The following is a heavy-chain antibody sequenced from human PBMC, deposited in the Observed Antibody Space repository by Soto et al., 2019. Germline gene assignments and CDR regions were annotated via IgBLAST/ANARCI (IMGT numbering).Heavy chain of an antibody. J-gene: IGHJ4*02. CDR2: IYPGDSDN. V-gene: IGHV5-51*01. Sequence: GESLKIACQGSGFSFTSYWIGGGRQMPGKGLEWMGIIYPGDSDNRYSPSFQGQITISADKSISTAYLQWSSLKASDTAMYCCARQSYGVEQDYFDYWGQGTLVTVSS. CDR3: ARQSYGVEQDYFDY. CDR1: GFSFTSYW. D-gene: IGHD4-17*01.